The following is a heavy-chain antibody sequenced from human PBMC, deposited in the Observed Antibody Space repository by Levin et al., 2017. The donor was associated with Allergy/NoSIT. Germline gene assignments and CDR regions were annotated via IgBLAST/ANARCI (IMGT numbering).Heavy chain of an antibody. CDR2: ISSSSSYI. V-gene: IGHV3-21*01. D-gene: IGHD6-19*01. J-gene: IGHJ4*02. CDR1: GFTFSSYS. Sequence: GESLKISCAASGFTFSSYSMNWVRQAPGKGLEWVSSISSSSSYIYYADSVKGRFTISRDNAKNSLYLQMNSLRAEDTAVYYCARDGDYSSGWYDYWGQGTLVTVSS. CDR3: ARDGDYSSGWYDY.